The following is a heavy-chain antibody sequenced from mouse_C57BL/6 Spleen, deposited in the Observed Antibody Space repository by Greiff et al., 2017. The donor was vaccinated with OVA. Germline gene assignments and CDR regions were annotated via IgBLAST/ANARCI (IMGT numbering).Heavy chain of an antibody. CDR2: IYPGDGDT. CDR3: AREVYSNYVSFAY. Sequence: QVQLKESGPELVKPGASVKISCKASGYAFSSSWMNWVKQRPGKGLEWIGRIYPGDGDTNYNGKFKGKATLTADKSSSTAYMQLSSLTSEDSAVYFCAREVYSNYVSFAYWGQGTLVTVSA. D-gene: IGHD2-5*01. J-gene: IGHJ3*01. V-gene: IGHV1-82*01. CDR1: GYAFSSSW.